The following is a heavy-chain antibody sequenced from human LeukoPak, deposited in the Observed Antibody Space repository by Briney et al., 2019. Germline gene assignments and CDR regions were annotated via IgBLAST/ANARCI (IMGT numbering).Heavy chain of an antibody. V-gene: IGHV4-59*12. CDR2: IYYSGST. CDR3: AREASVTVVTRHFGL. Sequence: SETLSLTCTVSGGSISSYYWSWIRQPPGKGLEWIGYIYYSGSTNYNPSLKSRVTISVDTSKNQFSLKLSSVTAADTAVYYCAREASVTVVTRHFGLWGRGTLVTVSS. D-gene: IGHD4-23*01. CDR1: GGSISSYY. J-gene: IGHJ2*01.